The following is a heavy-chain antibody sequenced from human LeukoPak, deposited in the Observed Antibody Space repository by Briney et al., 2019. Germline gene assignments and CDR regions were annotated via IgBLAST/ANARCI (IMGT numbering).Heavy chain of an antibody. D-gene: IGHD3/OR15-3a*01. CDR3: AQDQGLYYMDV. CDR1: GFTFSIYA. CDR2: ISGSGGST. V-gene: IGHV3-23*01. Sequence: GGSLRLSCAASGFTFSIYAMSWVRQAPGKGLEWVSGISGSGGSTNYADSVKGRFTISRDNSKNTLYLQMNSLRVEDTAVYYCAQDQGLYYMDVWGKGTTVTVSS. J-gene: IGHJ6*03.